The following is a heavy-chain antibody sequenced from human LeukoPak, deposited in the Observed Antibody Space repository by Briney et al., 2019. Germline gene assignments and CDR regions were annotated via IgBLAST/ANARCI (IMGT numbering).Heavy chain of an antibody. CDR2: IYYSGNT. J-gene: IGHJ4*02. D-gene: IGHD6-13*01. CDR1: GGSIGSYY. Sequence: SETLSLTCTVSGGSIGSYYWSWIRQPPGKGLEWIGYIYYSGNTYYNPSLKSRLTISVDTSKNQFSLKLSSVTAADTAVYYCARMISSSPIDYWGQGALVTVSS. V-gene: IGHV4-59*12. CDR3: ARMISSSPIDY.